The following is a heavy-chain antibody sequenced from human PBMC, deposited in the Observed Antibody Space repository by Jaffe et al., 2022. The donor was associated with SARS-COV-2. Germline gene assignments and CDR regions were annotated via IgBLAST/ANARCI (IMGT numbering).Heavy chain of an antibody. CDR3: AKGGVRGVIIASLDS. Sequence: EVQLVESGGGLVQPGGSLRLSCTASGFTFSSYAMTWVRQAPGKGLEWVSSISHNGDTSYYADSVKGRFTDSRDNSKTTLHLQMNSLRAEDTAVYYCAKGGVRGVIIASLDSWGQGTLVTVSS. V-gene: IGHV3-23*04. CDR1: GFTFSSYA. J-gene: IGHJ4*02. CDR2: ISHNGDTS. D-gene: IGHD3-10*01.